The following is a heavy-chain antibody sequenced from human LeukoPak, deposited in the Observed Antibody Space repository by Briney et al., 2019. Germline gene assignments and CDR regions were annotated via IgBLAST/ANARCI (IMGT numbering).Heavy chain of an antibody. V-gene: IGHV4-38-2*02. D-gene: IGHD2-2*01. CDR3: ARDGAVVVPANRYFDY. CDR2: IYHSGST. J-gene: IGHJ4*02. Sequence: SETLSLTCTVSGGSISSYYWSWIRQPPGKGLEWIGSIYHSGSTYYNPSLKSRVTISVDTSKNRFSLKLRSVTAADTAVYYCARDGAVVVPANRYFDYWGQGTLVTVSS. CDR1: GGSISSYY.